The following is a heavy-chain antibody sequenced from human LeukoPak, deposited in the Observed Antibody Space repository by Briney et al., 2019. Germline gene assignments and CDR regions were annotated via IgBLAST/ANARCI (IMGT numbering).Heavy chain of an antibody. Sequence: GGSLRLSCAASGFTFSSYSMNWVRQAPGKGLEWISYISSSSSTIYYADSVKGRFTISRDNGKNSLYLQMNSLRAEDTAVYYCAKDLGRYRNNYFDYWGQGTLVTVSS. J-gene: IGHJ4*02. D-gene: IGHD1-26*01. CDR3: AKDLGRYRNNYFDY. CDR2: ISSSSSTI. V-gene: IGHV3-48*01. CDR1: GFTFSSYS.